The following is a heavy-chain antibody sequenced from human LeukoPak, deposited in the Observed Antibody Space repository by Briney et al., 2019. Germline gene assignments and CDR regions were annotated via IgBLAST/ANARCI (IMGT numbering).Heavy chain of an antibody. J-gene: IGHJ6*03. D-gene: IGHD3-10*01. CDR2: INPNSGGT. V-gene: IGHV1-2*02. CDR1: GYSFTGHY. CDR3: ARGNVLLWFGELDHYMDV. Sequence: GASVKVSCKASGYSFTGHYMHWVRQAPGQGLEWMGWINPNSGGTNYAQKFQGRVTMTRDTSISTAYMELSRLRSDDTAVYYCARGNVLLWFGELDHYMDVWGKGTTVTISS.